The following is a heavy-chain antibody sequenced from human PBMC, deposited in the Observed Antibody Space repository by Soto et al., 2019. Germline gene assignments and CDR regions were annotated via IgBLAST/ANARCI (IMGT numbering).Heavy chain of an antibody. CDR3: VRLHDSSGFYEYYLDY. CDR2: IYPGDSDT. D-gene: IGHD3-22*01. J-gene: IGHJ4*02. Sequence: GESLKISCKASGYSFVSHWIGWVRQMPGKGLEWMGIIYPGDSDTRYSPSFQGQITFSADKSITTAFLQWSSLRASDTAMYFCVRLHDSSGFYEYYLDYWGQGTLVTVSS. CDR1: GYSFVSHW. V-gene: IGHV5-51*01.